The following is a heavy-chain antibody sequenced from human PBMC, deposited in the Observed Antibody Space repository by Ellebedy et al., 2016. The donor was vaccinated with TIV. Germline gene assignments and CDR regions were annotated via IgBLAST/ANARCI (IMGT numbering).Heavy chain of an antibody. Sequence: SVKVSCKASGAAFSSHAVSWVRQAPGQGLEWMGGVMPMLRTASYAQKFQGRVTITADELGSTVYMELSSLRSEDAAVYYCARHSGYYWYYFDSWGQGTLVTVSS. CDR3: ARHSGYYWYYFDS. D-gene: IGHD3-22*01. V-gene: IGHV1-69*13. CDR2: VMPMLRTA. J-gene: IGHJ4*02. CDR1: GAAFSSHA.